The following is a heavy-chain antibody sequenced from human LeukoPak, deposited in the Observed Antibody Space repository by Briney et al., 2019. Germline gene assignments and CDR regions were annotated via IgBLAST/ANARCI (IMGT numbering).Heavy chain of an antibody. CDR3: ARDPWLVGYFDY. J-gene: IGHJ4*02. Sequence: GGSLRLSCAASGFTFSSYVMSWVRQAPGKGPEWVSGISGSGGRTYNADSVKGRFTVSRDNSKNTLYLLMNSLRAEDTAVYYCARDPWLVGYFDYWGQGTLVTVSS. V-gene: IGHV3-23*01. D-gene: IGHD6-19*01. CDR1: GFTFSSYV. CDR2: ISGSGGRT.